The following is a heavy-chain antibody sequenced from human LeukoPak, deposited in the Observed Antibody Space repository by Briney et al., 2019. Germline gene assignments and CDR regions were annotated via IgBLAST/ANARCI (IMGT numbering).Heavy chain of an antibody. D-gene: IGHD6-6*01. Sequence: ASEKVSCKASGYTFTSYYMHWVRQAPGQGLEWMGIINPSGGSTSYAQKFQGRVTMTRDMSTSTVYMELSSLRSEDTAVYYCARRIRVAYSSSSGYYYYYYMDVWGKGTTVTVSS. V-gene: IGHV1-46*01. J-gene: IGHJ6*03. CDR3: ARRIRVAYSSSSGYYYYYYMDV. CDR1: GYTFTSYY. CDR2: INPSGGST.